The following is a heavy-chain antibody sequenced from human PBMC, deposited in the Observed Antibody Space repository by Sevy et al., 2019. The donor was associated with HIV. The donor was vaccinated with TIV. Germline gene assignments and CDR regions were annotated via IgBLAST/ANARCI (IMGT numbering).Heavy chain of an antibody. CDR3: AKPTSYVYGSSSDPLPSSRNDY. V-gene: IGHV3-23*01. CDR2: ISGSGGRT. Sequence: GESLKISCAASGFTFTSYAMSWVRQAPGKGLEWVSAISGSGGRTYYADSVKGRFTISRDNSKKTLNLQMNSLRAEDTAIYYCAKPTSYVYGSSSDPLPSSRNDYWGQGTLVTVSS. D-gene: IGHD3-10*01. J-gene: IGHJ4*02. CDR1: GFTFTSYA.